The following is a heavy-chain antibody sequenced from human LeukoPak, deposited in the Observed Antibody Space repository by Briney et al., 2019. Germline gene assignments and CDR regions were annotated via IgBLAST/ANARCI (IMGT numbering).Heavy chain of an antibody. J-gene: IGHJ4*02. V-gene: IGHV4-38-2*01. Sequence: SVTLSLACAVSGYSISSSYYWAWIRQPPGKGLECNGSIYHSGSTYYNPSLNSRVTISVDTSKNQFSLKLSSVTAADTAVYYCARCAAGGVVTEIDYWGQGTLVTVSS. CDR1: GYSISSSYY. D-gene: IGHD2-21*02. CDR3: ARCAAGGVVTEIDY. CDR2: IYHSGST.